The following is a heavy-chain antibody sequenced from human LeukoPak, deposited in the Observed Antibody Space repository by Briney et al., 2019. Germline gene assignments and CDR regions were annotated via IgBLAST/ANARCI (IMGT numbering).Heavy chain of an antibody. Sequence: ASVKVSCKASGYTFTSYGISWVRQAPGQGLEWMGIINPSGGSTSYAQKFQGRVTMTRDMSTSTVYMELSSLRSEDTVVYYCATGVRGYSYGFDYWGQGTLVTVSS. CDR3: ATGVRGYSYGFDY. D-gene: IGHD5-18*01. V-gene: IGHV1-46*01. CDR1: GYTFTSYG. CDR2: INPSGGST. J-gene: IGHJ4*02.